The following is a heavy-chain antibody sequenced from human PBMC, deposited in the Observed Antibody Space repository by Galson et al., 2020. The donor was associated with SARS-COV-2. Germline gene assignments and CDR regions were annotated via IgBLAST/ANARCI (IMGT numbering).Heavy chain of an antibody. CDR1: GGSLSNYY. V-gene: IGHV4-4*07. D-gene: IGHD1-26*01. CDR3: AREGGWDYYFDY. Sequence: ETSKTLSLTCTVSGGSLSNYYWTWIRQSAGKGLEWIGRVYTSGGTNYNPSLKSRVIMSVDTSKNQFSLKLSSVTAADTAVYYCAREGGWDYYFDYWGQGTLVTVSS. J-gene: IGHJ4*02. CDR2: VYTSGGT.